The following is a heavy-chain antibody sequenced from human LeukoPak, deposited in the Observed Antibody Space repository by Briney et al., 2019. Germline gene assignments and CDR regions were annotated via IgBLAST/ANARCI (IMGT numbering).Heavy chain of an antibody. Sequence: GESLKISCKGSGYSFSTYWIGWVRQMPGKGLEWMGIIYPADSHTRYSPSFQGQVTISADKSISTAYLQWSSLKASDTAMYYCARRRYYDSSGYYSYYFDYWGQGTLVTVSS. CDR3: ARRRYYDSSGYYSYYFDY. CDR1: GYSFSTYW. J-gene: IGHJ4*02. D-gene: IGHD3-22*01. V-gene: IGHV5-51*01. CDR2: IYPADSHT.